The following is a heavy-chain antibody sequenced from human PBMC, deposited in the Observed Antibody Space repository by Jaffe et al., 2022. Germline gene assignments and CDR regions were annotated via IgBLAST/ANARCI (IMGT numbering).Heavy chain of an antibody. Sequence: QVQLVESGGGVVQPGGSLRLSCAASGFTFSSYGMHWVRQAPGKGLEWVAFIRYDGSNKYYADSVKGRFTISRDNSKNTLYLQMNSLRAEDTAVYYCAKDIRYFDVVVPAAFDYWGQGTLVTVSS. CDR1: GFTFSSYG. D-gene: IGHD2-2*01. J-gene: IGHJ4*02. V-gene: IGHV3-30*02. CDR2: IRYDGSNK. CDR3: AKDIRYFDVVVPAAFDY.